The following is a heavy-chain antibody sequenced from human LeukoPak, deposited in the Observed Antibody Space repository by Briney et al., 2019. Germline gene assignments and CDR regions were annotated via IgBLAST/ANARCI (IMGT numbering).Heavy chain of an antibody. D-gene: IGHD4-17*01. V-gene: IGHV3-21*03. J-gene: IGHJ1*01. CDR2: ISSSSSDI. CDR1: GFTFSSYT. CDR3: ARVSSTMTVDKDFQH. Sequence: GGSLRLSCAASGFTFSSYTMNWVRQAPGKGLEWVSAISSSSSDIYYADSVKGRFTISRDNAKNSLYLQMNSLRAEDISVYYCARVSSTMTVDKDFQHWGQGTLVTVSS.